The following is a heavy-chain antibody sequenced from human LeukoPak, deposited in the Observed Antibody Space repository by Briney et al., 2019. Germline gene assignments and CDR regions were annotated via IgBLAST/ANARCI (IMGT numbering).Heavy chain of an antibody. D-gene: IGHD4-17*01. J-gene: IGHJ3*02. CDR2: VDHTGST. V-gene: IGHV4-59*01. CDR1: DDSMTMYY. CDR3: ARGTRGNGDYVITADPRAFDI. Sequence: SETLSLTCSVSDDSMTMYYWTWIRQPPGKGLEWLGYVDHTGSTNFNPSLNGRVSISRDTTNNLFSLRLRSVTAADTAVYYCARGTRGNGDYVITADPRAFDIWGQGTMVTVSS.